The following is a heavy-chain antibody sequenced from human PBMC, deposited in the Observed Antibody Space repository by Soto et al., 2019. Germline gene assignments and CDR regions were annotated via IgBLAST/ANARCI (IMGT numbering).Heavy chain of an antibody. CDR2: IRGDGGQT. J-gene: IGHJ6*02. CDR1: GFTFSSYG. Sequence: GGSLRLSCTASGFTFSSYGMGWVRQAPGKGLQWVSTIRGDGGQTHYTDSVKGRFSISRDNSKNTVYLQMDSLRAEDTAMYYCARQRNYYGMDVWGQGTTVTVSS. CDR3: ARQRNYYGMDV. V-gene: IGHV3-23*01.